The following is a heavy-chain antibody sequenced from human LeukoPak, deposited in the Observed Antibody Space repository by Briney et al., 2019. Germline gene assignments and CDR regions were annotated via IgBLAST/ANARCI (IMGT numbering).Heavy chain of an antibody. CDR1: GFTFSSYA. CDR3: AEERAYGDRVFDY. J-gene: IGHJ4*02. V-gene: IGHV3-23*01. CDR2: ISGSGDSA. D-gene: IGHD4-17*01. Sequence: GGSLRLSCAASGFTFSSYAMNWVRQAPGKGLEWVSVISGSGDSAYYADSVKGRFTISRDNSENTLFLQMNNLRVEDTALYHCAEERAYGDRVFDYWGQGTLVTVSS.